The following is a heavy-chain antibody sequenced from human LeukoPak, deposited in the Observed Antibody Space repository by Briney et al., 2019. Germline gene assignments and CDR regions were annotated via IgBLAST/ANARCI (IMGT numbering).Heavy chain of an antibody. Sequence: GGSLRLSCAASGFTFSSYWMSWVRQAPGKGLEWVANIKQDGSEKYYVDSVKGRFTISRDNAKNSLYLQMNSLRAEDTAVYYCARDNYYGSGSYENHYYGMDVWGQGTTVTVSS. J-gene: IGHJ6*02. CDR1: GFTFSSYW. V-gene: IGHV3-7*01. CDR3: ARDNYYGSGSYENHYYGMDV. CDR2: IKQDGSEK. D-gene: IGHD3-10*01.